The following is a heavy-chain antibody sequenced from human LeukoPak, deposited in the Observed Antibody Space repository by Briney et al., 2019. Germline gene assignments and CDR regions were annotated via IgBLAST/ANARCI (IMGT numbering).Heavy chain of an antibody. CDR1: GFTFWDYA. CDR3: TREGSVGGYSYGYGFDY. D-gene: IGHD5-18*01. V-gene: IGHV3-49*03. Sequence: GGSLRLSCTSPGFTFWDYAMSWFRQAPGKGLEWVGFIRGKAYGGTSEYAASVTGRFNISRDDYKSIAYMQMNRLKSAATAVNYCTREGSVGGYSYGYGFDYWGQGTLVTVSS. J-gene: IGHJ4*02. CDR2: IRGKAYGGTS.